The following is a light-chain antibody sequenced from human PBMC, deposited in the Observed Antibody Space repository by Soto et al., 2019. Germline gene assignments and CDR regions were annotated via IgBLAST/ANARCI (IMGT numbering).Light chain of an antibody. Sequence: QSVLTQPPSASGSPGQSVTISCTGTSGDVGGYNYVSWYQQHPGKAPKLMIFEVSERPSGVPDRFSASKSGNTASLTVSGLQAEDEADYYCSSYASSNNYVFGTGTKPTVL. CDR3: SSYASSNNYV. CDR1: SGDVGGYNY. CDR2: EVS. J-gene: IGLJ1*01. V-gene: IGLV2-8*01.